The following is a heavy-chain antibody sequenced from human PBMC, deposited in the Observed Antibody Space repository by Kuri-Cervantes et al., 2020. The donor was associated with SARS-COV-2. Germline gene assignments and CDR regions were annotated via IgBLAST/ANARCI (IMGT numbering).Heavy chain of an antibody. D-gene: IGHD5-12*01. J-gene: IGHJ6*02. Sequence: SVKVSCKASGGTFSNYAISWVRQAPGQGLEWMGGIIPIFDTANYAQKFQGRVTITADESTTTAYMELSSLKSEDTAVYYCAGVGGGYDLFRYYYYNMDVWGQGTTVTVSS. CDR1: GGTFSNYA. CDR3: AGVGGGYDLFRYYYYNMDV. V-gene: IGHV1-69*13. CDR2: IIPIFDTA.